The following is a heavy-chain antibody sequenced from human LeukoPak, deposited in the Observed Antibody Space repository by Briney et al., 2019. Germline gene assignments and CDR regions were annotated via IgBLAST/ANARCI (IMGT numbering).Heavy chain of an antibody. V-gene: IGHV4-61*02. CDR3: ARGGSLSNAFDI. Sequence: PSQTLSLTCTVSGGSISSGSYYWSWVRQPAGKGLEWIGRIYTSGSTNYNPSLKSRVTISVDTSKNQFSLKLSSVTAADTAVYYCARGGSLSNAFDIWGQGTMVTVSS. CDR1: GGSISSGSYY. CDR2: IYTSGST. J-gene: IGHJ3*02. D-gene: IGHD3-16*01.